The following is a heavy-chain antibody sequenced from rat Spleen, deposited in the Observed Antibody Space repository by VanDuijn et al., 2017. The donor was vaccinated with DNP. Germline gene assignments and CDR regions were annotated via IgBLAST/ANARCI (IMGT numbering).Heavy chain of an antibody. CDR2: ITKTGDNT. CDR1: GFTFSGYW. CDR3: TKLGIRGTLAY. V-gene: IGHV5-31*01. J-gene: IGHJ3*01. Sequence: EVELVETGGDLVQPGRSLKLSCVASGFTFSGYWMNWIRQTPGKGLEWVASITKTGDNTYYPDSVKGRFTISRDNAKSTLYMQMDSLRSEDTATYYCTKLGIRGTLAYWGQGTLVTVSS. D-gene: IGHD4-3*01.